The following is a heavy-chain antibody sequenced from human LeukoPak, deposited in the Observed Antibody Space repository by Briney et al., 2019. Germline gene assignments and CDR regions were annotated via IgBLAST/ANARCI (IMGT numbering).Heavy chain of an antibody. J-gene: IGHJ4*02. CDR3: AGRAGYYDSLAG. CDR1: GGSFSGYY. D-gene: IGHD3-22*01. Sequence: SETLSLTCAVYGGSFSGYYWSWIRQPPGKGLEWIGEINHSGSTNYNPSLKSRVTISVDTSKNQFSLKLSSVTAAETAVYYCAGRAGYYDSLAGWGQGTLVTVSS. CDR2: INHSGST. V-gene: IGHV4-34*01.